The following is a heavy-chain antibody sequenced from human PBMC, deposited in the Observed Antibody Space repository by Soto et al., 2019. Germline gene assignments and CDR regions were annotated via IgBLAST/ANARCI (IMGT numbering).Heavy chain of an antibody. Sequence: ASVKVSCKASGYTFTSYAMHWVRQAPGQRLEWMGWINAGNGNTKYSQKFQGRVTITRDTSASTAYMELSSLRSEDTAVYYCAGVDIVATMPKYWGQGTLVTVSS. CDR1: GYTFTSYA. CDR2: INAGNGNT. J-gene: IGHJ4*02. D-gene: IGHD5-12*01. CDR3: AGVDIVATMPKY. V-gene: IGHV1-3*01.